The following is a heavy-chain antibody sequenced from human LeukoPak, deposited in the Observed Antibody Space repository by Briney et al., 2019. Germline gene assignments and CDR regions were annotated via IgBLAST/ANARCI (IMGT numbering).Heavy chain of an antibody. V-gene: IGHV3-23*01. CDR3: AKRSPRYSSSWYGRATYRLDY. J-gene: IGHJ4*02. CDR1: GFTFSSYT. D-gene: IGHD6-13*01. CDR2: ISGSGGST. Sequence: GGSLRLSCTASGFTFSSYTMTWVRQAPGKGLEWVSAISGSGGSTYYADSVKGRFTISRDNSKNTLYLQMNSLRAEDTAVYYCAKRSPRYSSSWYGRATYRLDYWGQGTLVTVSS.